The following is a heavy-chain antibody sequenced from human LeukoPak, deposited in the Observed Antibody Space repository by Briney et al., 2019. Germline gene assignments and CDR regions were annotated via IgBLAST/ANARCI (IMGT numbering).Heavy chain of an antibody. Sequence: PSQTLSLTCTVSGGSISSGGYYWSWIRQPPGKGLEWIGYIYYSGSTNYNPSLKSRVTISVDTSKNQFSLKLSSVTAADTAVYYCARGTYDSSGPNWFDPWGQGTLVTVSS. CDR2: IYYSGST. V-gene: IGHV4-61*08. CDR3: ARGTYDSSGPNWFDP. J-gene: IGHJ5*02. CDR1: GGSISSGGYY. D-gene: IGHD3-22*01.